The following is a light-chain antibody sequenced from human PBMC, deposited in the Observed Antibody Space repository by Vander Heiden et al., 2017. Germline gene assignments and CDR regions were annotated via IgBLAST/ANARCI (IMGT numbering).Light chain of an antibody. CDR1: RSNIGAGYD. Sequence: QSVLTHPPSVSGAPGPRATISCTGSRSNIGAGYDVPWYQRIPGTAPKLLIYGNSNRPSGVPDRFSGSKSGTSAYLAITGLQAEDEADYYCQSYDSSLSGLVFGGGTKLTVL. J-gene: IGLJ2*01. CDR2: GNS. CDR3: QSYDSSLSGLV. V-gene: IGLV1-40*01.